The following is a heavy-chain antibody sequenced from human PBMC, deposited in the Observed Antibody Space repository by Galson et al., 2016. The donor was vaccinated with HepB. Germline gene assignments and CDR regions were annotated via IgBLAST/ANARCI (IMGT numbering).Heavy chain of an antibody. CDR2: IYYSGST. Sequence: TLSLTCTVSNDSISSGSYYWSWIRQHPGKGLECIGYIYYSGSTYYNPSLKSRVTISVDTSKNQFSLKLSSVTAADTAVYYCARSHARVDHSRNYYYYYYMDVWGKGTTVTVSS. J-gene: IGHJ6*03. CDR3: ARSHARVDHSRNYYYYYYMDV. V-gene: IGHV4-31*03. D-gene: IGHD3-22*01. CDR1: NDSISSGSYY.